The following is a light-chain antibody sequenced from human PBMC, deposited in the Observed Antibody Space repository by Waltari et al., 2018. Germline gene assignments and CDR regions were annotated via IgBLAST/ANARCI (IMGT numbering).Light chain of an antibody. J-gene: IGLJ2*01. V-gene: IGLV3-27*01. CDR1: VLAKQY. Sequence: SYELTQPSSVSVSPGQTARITCSGDVLAKQYARWFQHKPGQAPLVVIYKDSERPSGNPGRFSGSSPGTRVTLTVSGAQGDDEADYYRYSAADNRLVFGGGTKMTVL. CDR3: YSAADNRLV. CDR2: KDS.